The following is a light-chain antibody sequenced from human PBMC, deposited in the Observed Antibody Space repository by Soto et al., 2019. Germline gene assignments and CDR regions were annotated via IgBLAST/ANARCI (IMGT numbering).Light chain of an antibody. J-gene: IGKJ2*01. CDR2: DAS. Sequence: DIQMTQSPSTLSASVGDRVTITCRASQSISSWLAWYQQKSGKAPKLLIYDASSLESGVPSRFSGSGSGTEFTITISSLQPDDFATYYCQQYNSYSPTFGQGTKLEIK. CDR3: QQYNSYSPT. V-gene: IGKV1-5*01. CDR1: QSISSW.